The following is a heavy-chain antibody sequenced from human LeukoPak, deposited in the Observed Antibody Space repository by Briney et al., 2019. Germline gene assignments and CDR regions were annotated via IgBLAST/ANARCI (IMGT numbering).Heavy chain of an antibody. J-gene: IGHJ4*02. Sequence: QPGGSLRLSCAASGFTFSSYSMNWVRQAPGKGLEWVSYISSSSSTIYYADSVKGRFIISRDNSKNMLYLQMNSLRAEDTAMYYCARGRGFSGYDGFDSWGQGTLVTVSS. CDR2: ISSSSSTI. V-gene: IGHV3-48*01. D-gene: IGHD5-12*01. CDR1: GFTFSSYS. CDR3: ARGRGFSGYDGFDS.